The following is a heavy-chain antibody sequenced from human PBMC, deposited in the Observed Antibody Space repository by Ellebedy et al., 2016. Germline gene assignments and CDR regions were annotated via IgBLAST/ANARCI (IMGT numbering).Heavy chain of an antibody. V-gene: IGHV3-33*08. CDR2: IWYDGSNK. CDR1: GFTFSSYG. Sequence: GESLKISCAASGFTFSSYGMHWVRQAPGKGLEWVAVIWYDGSNKYYADSVKGRFTISRDSSKNTVYLQMNSLRAEDTAVYYCARDCYDFWRGPYGMDVWGQGTTVTVSS. CDR3: ARDCYDFWRGPYGMDV. D-gene: IGHD3-3*01. J-gene: IGHJ6*02.